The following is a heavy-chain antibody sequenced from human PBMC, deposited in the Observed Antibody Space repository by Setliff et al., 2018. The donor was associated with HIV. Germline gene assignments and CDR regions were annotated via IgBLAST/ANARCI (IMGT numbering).Heavy chain of an antibody. CDR3: ARSKTFYDFWGGYYTHGAFKI. D-gene: IGHD3-3*01. V-gene: IGHV4-39*01. Sequence: SETLSLTCTVSGASISGHNYYWGWIRQSPGKGLEWIASIRSSGDTYYNPSLQSRVIISVDTSNNQISLKLTSVTAADTAVYYCARSKTFYDFWGGYYTHGAFKIWGLGTMVTVSS. CDR1: GASISGHNYY. J-gene: IGHJ3*02. CDR2: IRSSGDT.